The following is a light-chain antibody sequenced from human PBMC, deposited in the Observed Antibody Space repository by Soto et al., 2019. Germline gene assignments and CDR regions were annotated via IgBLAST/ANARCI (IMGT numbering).Light chain of an antibody. V-gene: IGKV3-11*01. J-gene: IGKJ5*01. Sequence: IVLTQSPATLSLSPGERATLSCRASQSVSSYLAWYRQKPGQTPRLLIYDASNRATGIPARSSGSGSGTDFTLTIRSLEPEDFAIYYCQQRSNWPLITFGQGTRLEI. CDR1: QSVSSY. CDR2: DAS. CDR3: QQRSNWPLIT.